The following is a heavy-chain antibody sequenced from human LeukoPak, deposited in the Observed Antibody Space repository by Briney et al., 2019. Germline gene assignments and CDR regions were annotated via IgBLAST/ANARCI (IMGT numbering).Heavy chain of an antibody. V-gene: IGHV3-30-3*01. CDR3: AKAFVVVPAATAYYYYYMDV. J-gene: IGHJ6*03. Sequence: PGRSLRLSCAASGFTFSSYAMHWVRQAPGKGLEWVAVISYDGSNKYYADSVKGRFTISRDNSKNTLYLQMNSLRAEDTAVYYCAKAFVVVPAATAYYYYYMDVWGKGTTVTVSS. D-gene: IGHD2-2*01. CDR1: GFTFSSYA. CDR2: ISYDGSNK.